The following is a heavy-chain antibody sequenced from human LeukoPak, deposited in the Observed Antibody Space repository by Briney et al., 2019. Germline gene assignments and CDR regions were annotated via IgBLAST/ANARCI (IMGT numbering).Heavy chain of an antibody. V-gene: IGHV4-39*01. CDR2: IYYSGNT. CDR3: ARHVRFLEWLSSYYFDY. J-gene: IGHJ4*02. CDR1: GGSISSSSYY. D-gene: IGHD3-3*01. Sequence: EPSETLSLTCTVSGGSISSSSYYWGWIRQPSGKGLEWIGSIYYSGNTYYNPSLKSRVTISVDTSKSQFSLRLTSVTAADMAVYYCARHVRFLEWLSSYYFDYWGQGTLVTVSS.